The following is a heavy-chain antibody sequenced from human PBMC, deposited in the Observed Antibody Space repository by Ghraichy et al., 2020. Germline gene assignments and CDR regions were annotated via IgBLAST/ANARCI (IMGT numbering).Heavy chain of an antibody. Sequence: SETLSLTCAVYGGSFSGYYWSWIRQPPGKRLEWIGEINHSGSTNYNPSLKSRVTISVDTSKNQFSLKLSSVTAADTAVYYCARAPIRYCSSTSCYFNYYYYYGMDVWGQGTTVTVSS. CDR2: INHSGST. CDR3: ARAPIRYCSSTSCYFNYYYYYGMDV. J-gene: IGHJ6*02. V-gene: IGHV4-34*01. D-gene: IGHD2-2*01. CDR1: GGSFSGYY.